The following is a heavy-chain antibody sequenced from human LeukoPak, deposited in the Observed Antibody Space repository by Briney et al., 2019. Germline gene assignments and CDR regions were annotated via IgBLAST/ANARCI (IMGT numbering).Heavy chain of an antibody. V-gene: IGHV4-59*11. CDR2: IYYSGST. D-gene: IGHD6-13*01. Sequence: SETLFLTCTVSGGSISSHYWCWIRQPPGKGLEWIGDIYYSGSTNYNTSLKSRVTISVDTSKNHVSLKLSAVTAADTAVYYCARMYSSSWSVKFVYWGQGTLVIVSS. CDR1: GGSISSHY. CDR3: ARMYSSSWSVKFVY. J-gene: IGHJ4*02.